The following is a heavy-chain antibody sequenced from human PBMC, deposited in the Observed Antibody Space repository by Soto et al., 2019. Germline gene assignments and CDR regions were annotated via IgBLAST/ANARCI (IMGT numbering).Heavy chain of an antibody. J-gene: IGHJ6*04. CDR2: INAGNGNT. CDR1: GYTFTSYA. CDR3: SIYPGAVADRNLMDV. Sequence: GASVKVSCKASGYTFTSYAMHWVRQAPAQRLEWMGWINAGNGNTKYSQKFQGRVTITRDTSASTAYMELSSLRSEDTAVYYCSIYPGAVADRNLMDVWGKGTTDTGSS. D-gene: IGHD1-26*01. V-gene: IGHV1-3*01.